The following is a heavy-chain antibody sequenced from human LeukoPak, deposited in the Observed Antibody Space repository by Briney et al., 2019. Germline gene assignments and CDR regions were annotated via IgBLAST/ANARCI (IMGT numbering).Heavy chain of an antibody. CDR3: AREKSKRVLHVAGRDAFDI. D-gene: IGHD2/OR15-2a*01. Sequence: TPSETLSLTCTVSGGSISSYYWSWIRQPAGKGLEWIGRIYTSGSTNYNPSLKSRVTMSVDTSKNQFSLKLSSVTAADTAVYYCAREKSKRVLHVAGRDAFDIWGQGTMVTVSS. CDR1: GGSISSYY. J-gene: IGHJ3*02. V-gene: IGHV4-4*07. CDR2: IYTSGST.